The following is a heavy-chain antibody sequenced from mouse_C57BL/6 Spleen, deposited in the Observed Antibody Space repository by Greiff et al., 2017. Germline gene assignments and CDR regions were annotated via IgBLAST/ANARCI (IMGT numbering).Heavy chain of an antibody. CDR3: TPTVSSEGSFMDY. CDR2: IDPENGDT. V-gene: IGHV14-4*01. Sequence: DVQLQESGAELVRPGASVKLSCTASGFNIKDDYMHWVKQRPEQGLEWIGWIDPENGDTEYASKFQGKGTITADTSSNTAYLQLSSLTSEDTAVXYCTPTVSSEGSFMDYWGQGTSDTVSS. D-gene: IGHD1-1*01. J-gene: IGHJ4*01. CDR1: GFNIKDDY.